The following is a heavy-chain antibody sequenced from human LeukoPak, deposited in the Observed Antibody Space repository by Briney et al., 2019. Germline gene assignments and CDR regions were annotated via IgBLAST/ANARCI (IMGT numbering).Heavy chain of an antibody. D-gene: IGHD6-19*01. V-gene: IGHV5-51*01. J-gene: IGHJ4*02. Sequence: GESLKISCKGSGYSFTSYWIGWVRQVPGKGLEWRGIIYPGDSETRYSPSFRGQVTISADKSISTAYLQWSSLKASDTAMYYCARRPVASGWYSLDYWGQGTLVTVSS. CDR2: IYPGDSET. CDR1: GYSFTSYW. CDR3: ARRPVASGWYSLDY.